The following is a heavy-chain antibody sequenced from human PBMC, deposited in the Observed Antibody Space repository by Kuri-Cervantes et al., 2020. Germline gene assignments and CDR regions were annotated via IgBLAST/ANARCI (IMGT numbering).Heavy chain of an antibody. Sequence: ASVKVSCKASGYTFTSYDINWVRQATGQGLEWMGWMNPNSGNTGYAQKFQERVTITRDMSTSTAYMELSSLRSEDTAVYYCARAGGGSSPLGYYFDYWGQGTLVTVSS. CDR2: MNPNSGNT. D-gene: IGHD1-26*01. V-gene: IGHV1-8*01. J-gene: IGHJ4*02. CDR1: GYTFTSYD. CDR3: ARAGGGSSPLGYYFDY.